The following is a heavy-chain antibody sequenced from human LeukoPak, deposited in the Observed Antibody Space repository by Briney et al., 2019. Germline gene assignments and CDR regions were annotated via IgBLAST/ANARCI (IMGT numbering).Heavy chain of an antibody. D-gene: IGHD3-22*01. CDR2: IGDSGDNT. V-gene: IGHV3-23*01. J-gene: IGHJ4*02. Sequence: GGSLRLSCAASGFTFSNYAMNWIRQAPGKGLEWVSGIGDSGDNTYYADSVKGRFTISRDNSKNTLYLQMASLRAEDTAVYYCAKEGYYYGGSGYYLFEYWGQGPWSPSPQ. CDR3: AKEGYYYGGSGYYLFEY. CDR1: GFTFSNYA.